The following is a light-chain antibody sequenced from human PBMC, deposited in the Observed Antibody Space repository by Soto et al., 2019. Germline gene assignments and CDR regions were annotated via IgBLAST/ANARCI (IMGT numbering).Light chain of an antibody. Sequence: VLTQSPSASGTPGQRVTISCSGSSSYIGSNTVDWYQQLPGTAPKLLIYSSHQRPSGVPDRFSGSKSGTSASLAISGLQSEDEAYYYCAAWDDSLNGFYVFGTGTKVTVL. CDR2: SSH. J-gene: IGLJ1*01. CDR1: SSYIGSNT. CDR3: AAWDDSLNGFYV. V-gene: IGLV1-44*01.